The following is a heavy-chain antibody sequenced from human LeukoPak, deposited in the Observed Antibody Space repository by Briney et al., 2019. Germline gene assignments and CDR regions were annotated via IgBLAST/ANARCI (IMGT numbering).Heavy chain of an antibody. Sequence: SQTLSLTRAISGDSVSSNSAAWNWIRQSPSRGLEWLGRTYYRSKWYNDYAVSVKSRITINPDTSKNQFSLQLNSVTPEDTAVYYCARDQYYDYVWGSYRYYDYWGQGTLVTVSS. CDR1: GDSVSSNSAA. J-gene: IGHJ4*02. V-gene: IGHV6-1*01. D-gene: IGHD3-16*02. CDR2: TYYRSKWYN. CDR3: ARDQYYDYVWGSYRYYDY.